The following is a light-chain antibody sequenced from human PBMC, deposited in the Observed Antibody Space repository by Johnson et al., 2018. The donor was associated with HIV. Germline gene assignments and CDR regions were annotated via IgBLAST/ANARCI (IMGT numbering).Light chain of an antibody. J-gene: IGLJ1*01. V-gene: IGLV1-51*01. CDR3: GAWDSSLSAYV. Sequence: QSVLTQPPSVSAAPGQKVTISCSGSSSNIGNNYVSWYQQLPGTVPKLLIYDNNKRPSGIPDRFSGSKSGTSATLAITGLQTGDEADYYCGAWDSSLSAYVFGTGTQVTVL. CDR2: DNN. CDR1: SSNIGNNY.